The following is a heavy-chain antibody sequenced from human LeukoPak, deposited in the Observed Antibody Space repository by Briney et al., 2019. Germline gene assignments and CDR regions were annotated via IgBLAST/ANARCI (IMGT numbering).Heavy chain of an antibody. J-gene: IGHJ4*02. CDR3: AREYYDFWSGYYTGIGGY. Sequence: ASVKVSCKASGYTFTGYYMHWVRQAPGQGLEWMGWINPNSGGTNYAQKFQGRVTMTRDTSISTAYMELSRLRSDDTAVYYCAREYYDFWSGYYTGIGGYWGQGTLVTVSS. D-gene: IGHD3-3*01. CDR2: INPNSGGT. CDR1: GYTFTGYY. V-gene: IGHV1-2*02.